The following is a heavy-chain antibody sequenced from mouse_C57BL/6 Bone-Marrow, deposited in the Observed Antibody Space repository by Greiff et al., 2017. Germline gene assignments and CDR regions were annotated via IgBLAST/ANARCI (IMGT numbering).Heavy chain of an antibody. D-gene: IGHD2-12*01. J-gene: IGHJ4*01. CDR3: ARFGRRNYYAMDD. CDR2: IDPSDSYT. V-gene: IGHV1-50*01. Sequence: QVQLQQPGAELVKPGASVKLSCKASGYTFTSYWMQWVKQRPGQGLEWIGEIDPSDSYTNYNQKFKGKATLTVNTSSSTAYMQLSSLTSEDSAVYDCARFGRRNYYAMDDWGQGTSVTVSS. CDR1: GYTFTSYW.